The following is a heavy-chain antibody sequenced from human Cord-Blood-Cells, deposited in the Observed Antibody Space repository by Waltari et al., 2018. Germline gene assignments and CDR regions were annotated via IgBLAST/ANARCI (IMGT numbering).Heavy chain of an antibody. V-gene: IGHV1-2*04. CDR1: GYTFTGYY. J-gene: IGHJ5*02. D-gene: IGHD7-27*01. Sequence: QVQLVQSGAEVKKPGASVKVSCKASGYTFTGYYMHGVRQAPGQGLEWMGWVNPNSGGTNYAQKFQGWVTVTRATSISTAYMELSRLRSDDTAVYYCARGALTGDNWFDPWGQGTLVTVSS. CDR2: VNPNSGGT. CDR3: ARGALTGDNWFDP.